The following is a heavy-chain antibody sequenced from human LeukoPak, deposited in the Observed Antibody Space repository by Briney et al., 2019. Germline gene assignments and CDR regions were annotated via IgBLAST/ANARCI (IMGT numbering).Heavy chain of an antibody. CDR2: IYYSGTT. CDR3: AREYYDILTGYYLLDY. J-gene: IGHJ4*02. Sequence: SETLSLTCTVSSDSISSYYWSWIRQPPGKGLEWIGYIYYSGTTNYNPSLKSRVTISVDTSKNQFSLKLSSVTAADTAVYYCAREYYDILTGYYLLDYWGQGTLATVSS. CDR1: SDSISSYY. V-gene: IGHV4-59*01. D-gene: IGHD3-9*01.